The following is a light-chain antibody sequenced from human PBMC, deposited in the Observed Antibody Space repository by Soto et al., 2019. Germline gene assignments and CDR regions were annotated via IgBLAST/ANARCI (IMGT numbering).Light chain of an antibody. J-gene: IGLJ2*01. CDR3: SSYTSSIPGDVV. Sequence: QSALTQPASVSGSPGQSITISCTGTSSDVGGYDYVSWYQHFPGKAPKLIIYEVSNRPSGVSNRFSGSKSGNTASLTISGRQAEDEDDYYCSSYTSSIPGDVVFGGGTKLTVL. V-gene: IGLV2-14*01. CDR1: SSDVGGYDY. CDR2: EVS.